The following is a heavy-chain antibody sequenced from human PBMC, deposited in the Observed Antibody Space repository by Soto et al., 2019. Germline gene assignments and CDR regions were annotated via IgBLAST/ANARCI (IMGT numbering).Heavy chain of an antibody. CDR2: IYWDDDK. Sequence: GSGPTLVNPTQTLTLTCTFSGFSLSTSGVGVGWIRQPPGKALEWLALIYWDDDKRYSPSLKSRLTITKDTSKNQVVLTMTNMDPVDTATYYCAHIGEGRNIVVVPAAIREWYLDYWGQGTLVTVSS. CDR1: GFSLSTSGVG. CDR3: AHIGEGRNIVVVPAAIREWYLDY. J-gene: IGHJ4*02. V-gene: IGHV2-5*02. D-gene: IGHD2-2*02.